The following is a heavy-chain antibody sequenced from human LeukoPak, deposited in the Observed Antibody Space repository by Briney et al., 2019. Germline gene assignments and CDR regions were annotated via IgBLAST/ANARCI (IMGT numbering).Heavy chain of an antibody. D-gene: IGHD2-21*01. CDR2: ISGSVGNT. V-gene: IGHV3-23*01. Sequence: GGSLRLSCAAAGFTFSSYAMSWVRQAPGKLLEWVSAISGSVGNTYYADSVKGRFTISRDNAKNTLYLQMNSLRAEDTAVYYCAKFLPTHIVVANYYFDYWGQGTLVTVSS. CDR1: GFTFSSYA. J-gene: IGHJ4*02. CDR3: AKFLPTHIVVANYYFDY.